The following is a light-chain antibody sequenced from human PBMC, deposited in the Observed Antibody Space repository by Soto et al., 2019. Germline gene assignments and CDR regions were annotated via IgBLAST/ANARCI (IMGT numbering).Light chain of an antibody. CDR2: GTS. CDR3: QQYGSPPIT. Sequence: EIGMKQSPATLSLSPGDRATISCRASQSVSSTYLAWYQQQPGQAPRLLMSGTSNRATGTPDRFSGSGSGTDFTLTISRLEPEDFAVYYCQQYGSPPITFGQGTRLEIK. J-gene: IGKJ5*01. CDR1: QSVSSTY. V-gene: IGKV3-20*01.